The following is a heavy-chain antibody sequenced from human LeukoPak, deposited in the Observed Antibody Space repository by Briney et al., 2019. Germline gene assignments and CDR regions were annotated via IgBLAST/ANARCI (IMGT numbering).Heavy chain of an antibody. Sequence: PGGSLRLSCAASGFTFSTYSMNWVRQAPGKGLEWVAVISYDGSNKYYADSVKGRFTISRDNSKNTLYLQMNSLRAEDTAVYYCARDLAEVGAATTHDYWGQGTLVTVSS. CDR1: GFTFSTYS. J-gene: IGHJ4*02. CDR2: ISYDGSNK. CDR3: ARDLAEVGAATTHDY. D-gene: IGHD2-15*01. V-gene: IGHV3-30*03.